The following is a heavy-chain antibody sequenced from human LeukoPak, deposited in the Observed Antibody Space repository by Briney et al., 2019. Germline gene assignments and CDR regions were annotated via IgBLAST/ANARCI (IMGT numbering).Heavy chain of an antibody. Sequence: PSETLSLTCTVSGGSISSSGHYWGWIRQPPGGGLEYIGTISYSGSTYYNPSLKSRVTISVDTSRIQFSLSLSSVTAADTAIYYCARQDTITTPGVDYWGQGTPVTVSS. CDR2: ISYSGST. J-gene: IGHJ4*02. CDR1: GGSISSSGHY. CDR3: ARQDTITTPGVDY. V-gene: IGHV4-39*01. D-gene: IGHD3-3*01.